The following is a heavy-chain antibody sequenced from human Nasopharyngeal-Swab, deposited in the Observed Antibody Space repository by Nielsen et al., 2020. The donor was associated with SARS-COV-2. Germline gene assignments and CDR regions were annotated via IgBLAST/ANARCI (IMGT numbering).Heavy chain of an antibody. CDR3: ARETYYDFWSGYPPRYYYYYYGMDV. J-gene: IGHJ6*02. CDR1: GGTFSSYA. Sequence: SVKVSCKASGGTFSSYAISWVRQAPGQGLEWMGGIIPILGTANYAQKFQGRVTITADKSTSTAYMELSSLRTEDTAVYYCARETYYDFWSGYPPRYYYYYYGMDVWGQGTTVTVSS. CDR2: IIPILGTA. D-gene: IGHD3-3*01. V-gene: IGHV1-69*10.